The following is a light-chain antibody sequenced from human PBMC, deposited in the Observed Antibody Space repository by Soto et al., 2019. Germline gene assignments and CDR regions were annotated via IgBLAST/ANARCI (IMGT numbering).Light chain of an antibody. CDR2: DAS. CDR3: QQRSNWPPRT. Sequence: EIVLTQSPDTLSLSPGERATVSCRASQSVSSYLAWYQQKPGQAPRLLIYDASNRATGIPARFSGSGSGTDFTLTISSLEPEDFAVYYCQQRSNWPPRTFGGGTKVEIK. V-gene: IGKV3-11*01. CDR1: QSVSSY. J-gene: IGKJ4*01.